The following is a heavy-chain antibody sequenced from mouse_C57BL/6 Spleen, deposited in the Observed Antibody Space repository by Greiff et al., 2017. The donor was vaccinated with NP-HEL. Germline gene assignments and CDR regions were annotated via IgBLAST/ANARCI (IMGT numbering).Heavy chain of an antibody. CDR3: ARGANWEDY. D-gene: IGHD4-1*01. CDR2: IDPEDGET. J-gene: IGHJ2*01. Sequence: VQLQQSGAELVKPGASVKLSCTASGFNIKDYYMHWLKQRTEQGLEWIGRIDPEDGETKYAPKFQGKATITADTSSNTAYLQLSSLTSEDTAVYYCARGANWEDYWGQGTTLTVSS. V-gene: IGHV14-2*01. CDR1: GFNIKDYY.